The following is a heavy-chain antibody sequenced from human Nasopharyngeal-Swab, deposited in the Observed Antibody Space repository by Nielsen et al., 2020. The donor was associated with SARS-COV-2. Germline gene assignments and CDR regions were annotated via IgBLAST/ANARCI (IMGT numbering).Heavy chain of an antibody. Sequence: SETLSLTCTVSGGSISSSSYYWGWLRQPPGKGLEWIGGIYYSGSTYYNPSLKSRFTISVDTSKTQFSLKLSSVPAADTAVYYCARHRGIYYYYYGMDVWGQGTTVTVSS. D-gene: IGHD3-10*01. J-gene: IGHJ6*02. CDR2: IYYSGST. CDR1: GGSISSSSYY. V-gene: IGHV4-39*01. CDR3: ARHRGIYYYYYGMDV.